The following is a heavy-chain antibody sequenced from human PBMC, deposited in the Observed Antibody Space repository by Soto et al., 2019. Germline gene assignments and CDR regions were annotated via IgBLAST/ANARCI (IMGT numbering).Heavy chain of an antibody. CDR2: ISGSGGST. D-gene: IGHD2-15*01. CDR1: GFTFSSYA. J-gene: IGHJ1*01. CDR3: ASSTVGMYCSGGSCYSGYFQH. Sequence: GSLRLSCAASGFTFSSYAMSWVRQAPGKGLEWVSAISGSGGSTYYADSVKGRFTISRDNSKNTLYLQMNSLRAEDTAVYYCASSTVGMYCSGGSCYSGYFQHWGQGTLVTVSS. V-gene: IGHV3-23*01.